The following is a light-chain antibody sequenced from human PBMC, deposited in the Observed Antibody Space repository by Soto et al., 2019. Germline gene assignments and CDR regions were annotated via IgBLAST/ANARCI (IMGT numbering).Light chain of an antibody. J-gene: IGKJ4*01. V-gene: IGKV3-11*01. CDR2: DAS. CDR3: QQRSNWSPSLP. CDR1: QSVSSY. Sequence: EIVLTQSPATLSLSPGERATLSCRASQSVSSYLAWYQQKPGQAPRLLIYDASNRATGIPARFSGSGSGTDFTLTISSLEPEDCAVYYCQQRSNWSPSLPLGGGPKVDIK.